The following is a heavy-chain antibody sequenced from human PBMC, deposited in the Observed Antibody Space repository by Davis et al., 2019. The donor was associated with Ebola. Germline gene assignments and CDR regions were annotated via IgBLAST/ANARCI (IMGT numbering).Heavy chain of an antibody. V-gene: IGHV1-8*03. D-gene: IGHD6-19*01. CDR2: MNPNSGNT. Sequence: AASVKVFCKASGYTFTSYGINWVRQATGQGLEWMGWMNPNSGNTGYAQRFQGRVTITTDTSASTVYLDLTSLRSDDTAVFYCARASFGYNSGWYADYWGPGSLVTVSS. CDR1: GYTFTSYG. CDR3: ARASFGYNSGWYADY. J-gene: IGHJ4*02.